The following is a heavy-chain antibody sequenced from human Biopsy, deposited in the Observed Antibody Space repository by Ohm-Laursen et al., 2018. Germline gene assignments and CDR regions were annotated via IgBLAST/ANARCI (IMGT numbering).Heavy chain of an antibody. CDR1: GYTFINYD. CDR3: ARWETTLGRSLDS. CDR2: MNPKSRNT. V-gene: IGHV1-8*01. J-gene: IGHJ4*02. Sequence: SSVKVSCKASGYTFINYDINWVRQAPGQGLEWIGWMNPKSRNTGYAQRFQDRVTMTSDTSTGTAYMELTSLTSDDTAVYFCARWETTLGRSLDSWGQGTLVAVSS. D-gene: IGHD1-26*01.